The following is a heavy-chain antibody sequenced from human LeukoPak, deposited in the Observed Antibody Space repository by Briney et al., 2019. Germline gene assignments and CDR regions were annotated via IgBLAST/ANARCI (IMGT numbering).Heavy chain of an antibody. V-gene: IGHV4-59*01. CDR1: DDSISRDF. CDR2: IYYSGST. D-gene: IGHD2-2*02. Sequence: SETLSLTCTASDDSISRDFWTWIRQPPGKGLEWIGYIYYSGSTNYNPSLKSRVTISVDTSKNQFSLKLSSVTAADTAVYYCAGFNTPSYYYYGMDVWGQGTTVTVSS. J-gene: IGHJ6*02. CDR3: AGFNTPSYYYYGMDV.